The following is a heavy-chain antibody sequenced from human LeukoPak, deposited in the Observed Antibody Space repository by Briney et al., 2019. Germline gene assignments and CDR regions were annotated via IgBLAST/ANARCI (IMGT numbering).Heavy chain of an antibody. CDR3: ARASYDSSGYGAFDI. Sequence: GGSLRLSCVASGFTFSSYSMNWVRQAPGKGLEWVSYISTGSSTIYYADSVKGRFTISRDNSKNTLYLQMNSLRAEDTAVYYCARASYDSSGYGAFDIWGQGTMVTVSS. D-gene: IGHD3-22*01. J-gene: IGHJ3*02. CDR2: ISTGSSTI. V-gene: IGHV3-48*01. CDR1: GFTFSSYS.